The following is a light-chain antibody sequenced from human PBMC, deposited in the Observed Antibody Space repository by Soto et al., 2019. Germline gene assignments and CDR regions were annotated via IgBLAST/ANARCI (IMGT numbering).Light chain of an antibody. CDR3: SSYAGSNNLV. V-gene: IGLV2-8*01. CDR1: SSDVGGYKY. J-gene: IGLJ3*02. Sequence: QSALTQPPSASGSPGQSVTISCTGTSSDVGGYKYVSWYQQHPGKAPKLMIYDVIKRPSGVPDRFSGSKSGNTASLTVSGLQAEDEADYYCSSYAGSNNLVFGGGTKLTVL. CDR2: DVI.